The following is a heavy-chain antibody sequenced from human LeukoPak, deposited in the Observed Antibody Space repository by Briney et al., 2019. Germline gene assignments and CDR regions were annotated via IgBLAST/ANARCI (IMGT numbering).Heavy chain of an antibody. J-gene: IGHJ4*02. Sequence: PGGSLRLSCATSGVTFSISWLTWVRQAPGKGLEWVAFMNKDGSEKNGVDSEQGRFTISRDDAKNSLFLQMNSLRAEDTAVYYCARGGVSGGFDYWGQGTLVTVSS. CDR2: MNKDGSEK. D-gene: IGHD1-26*01. CDR1: GVTFSISW. CDR3: ARGGVSGGFDY. V-gene: IGHV3-7*03.